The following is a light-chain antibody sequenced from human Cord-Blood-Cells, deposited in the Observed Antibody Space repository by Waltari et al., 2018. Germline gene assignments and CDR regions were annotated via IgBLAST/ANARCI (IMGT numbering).Light chain of an antibody. CDR1: QSISSW. Sequence: DIQMTQSPSTLSASVGDRVTITCRASQSISSWLARYQQKPGKAPKLLIYKASSLESGVPSRFSGSGSGTEFTLTISSLQPDDFATYYCQQYNSYSLFGGGTKVEIK. CDR2: KAS. J-gene: IGKJ4*01. V-gene: IGKV1-5*03. CDR3: QQYNSYSL.